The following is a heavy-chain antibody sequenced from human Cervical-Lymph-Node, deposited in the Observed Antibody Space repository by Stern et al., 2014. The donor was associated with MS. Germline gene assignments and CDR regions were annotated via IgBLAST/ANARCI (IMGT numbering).Heavy chain of an antibody. CDR2: IYPGDSDN. Sequence: EVQLVQSGAEVKKPGESLKISCKGSGYSFTNYWIGWVRQMPGKGLEWMGIIYPGDSDNRYSPSFQGQVTISADKSISTAYLQWSSLKASDTAMYYCARLGGYCTDGVCQRHFDYWGQGTLVTVSS. CDR3: ARLGGYCTDGVCQRHFDY. J-gene: IGHJ4*02. D-gene: IGHD2-8*01. V-gene: IGHV5-51*01. CDR1: GYSFTNYW.